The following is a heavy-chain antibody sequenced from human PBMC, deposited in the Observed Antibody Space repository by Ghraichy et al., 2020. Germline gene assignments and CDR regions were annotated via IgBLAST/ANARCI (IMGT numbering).Heavy chain of an antibody. CDR1: GGSFSGYY. V-gene: IGHV4-34*01. D-gene: IGHD5-18*01. J-gene: IGHJ5*02. CDR3: ARGGGYSYGYGWFDP. Sequence: SQTLSLTCAVYGGSFSGYYWSWIRQPPGKGLEWIGEINHSGSTNYNPSLKSRVTISVDTSKNQFSLKLSSVTAADTAVYYCARGGGYSYGYGWFDPWGQGTLVTVSS. CDR2: INHSGST.